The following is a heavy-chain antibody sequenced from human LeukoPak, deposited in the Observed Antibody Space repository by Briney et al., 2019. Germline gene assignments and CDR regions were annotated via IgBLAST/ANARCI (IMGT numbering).Heavy chain of an antibody. J-gene: IGHJ3*02. CDR2: ISSSSSYI. CDR3: ARIVVSTGGAFDI. D-gene: IGHD1-14*01. CDR1: GFTFSSYS. Sequence: KAGGSLRLSCAASGFTFSSYSMNWVRQAPGKGLEWVSSISSSSSYIYYADSVKGRFTISRDNAKNSLYLQMNSLRAGDTAVYYCARIVVSTGGAFDIWGQGTMVTVSS. V-gene: IGHV3-21*01.